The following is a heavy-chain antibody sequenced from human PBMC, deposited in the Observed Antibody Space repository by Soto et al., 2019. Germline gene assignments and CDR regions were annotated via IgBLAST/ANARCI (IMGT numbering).Heavy chain of an antibody. CDR1: RGTFTTDA. CDR2: IIPVFGPP. CDR3: VRGGHNSGWYRTFDF. V-gene: IGHV1-69*13. D-gene: IGHD6-13*01. Sequence: SVKVSCKSSRGTFTTDAISWVRQAPGQGLEWMGVIIPVFGPPTYAQRFQGRVTISADESTSTAHLELSNLRSEDTAIYYCVRGGHNSGWYRTFDFWGQGTLVTVSS. J-gene: IGHJ4*02.